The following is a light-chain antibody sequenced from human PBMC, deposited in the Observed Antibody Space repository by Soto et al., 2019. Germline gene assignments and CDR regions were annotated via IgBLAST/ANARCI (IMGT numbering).Light chain of an antibody. CDR1: QGIANY. Sequence: IQMTQSPSSLSASVGDRVTITCRASQGIANYLAWFQQKPGKVPRRLIYGVSRLQTGVPSRFSGSGSGTEFTLTISSLQPEDIATYYCLQSSRYPCTFGHGTTVDIK. CDR3: LQSSRYPCT. CDR2: GVS. J-gene: IGKJ1*01. V-gene: IGKV1-17*03.